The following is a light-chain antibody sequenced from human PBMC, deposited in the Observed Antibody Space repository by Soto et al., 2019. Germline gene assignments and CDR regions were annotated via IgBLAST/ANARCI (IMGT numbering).Light chain of an antibody. CDR2: DAS. CDR3: QQYNSYSGT. J-gene: IGKJ1*01. V-gene: IGKV1-5*01. Sequence: DIHMTQSPSTLSASVGDRVTITCRASQSISSWLAWYQQKPGKAPKLLIYDASSWESGVPSRFSGSGSGTEFPLTISSLQPDDFATYYCQQYNSYSGTFGQGTKV. CDR1: QSISSW.